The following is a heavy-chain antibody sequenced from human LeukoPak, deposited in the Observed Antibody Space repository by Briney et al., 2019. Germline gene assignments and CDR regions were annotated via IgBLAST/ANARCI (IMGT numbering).Heavy chain of an antibody. V-gene: IGHV3-48*02. J-gene: IGHJ6*03. CDR2: ISSSSSNI. CDR3: ARPPSRNYCTGGVCYLYMDV. CDR1: GFTFGDYS. Sequence: GGSLRLSCAASGFTFGDYSMNWVRQAPGKGLEWVSYISSSSSNIYYADSVKGRFTLSRDDAKNSLYLQMNSLRDEDTAVYYCARPPSRNYCTGGVCYLYMDVWGKGTTVTVSS. D-gene: IGHD2-8*02.